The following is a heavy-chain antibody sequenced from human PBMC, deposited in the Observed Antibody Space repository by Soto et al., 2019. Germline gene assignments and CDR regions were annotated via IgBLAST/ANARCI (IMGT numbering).Heavy chain of an antibody. CDR2: IKSKTDGGTT. D-gene: IGHD3-9*01. Sequence: PGGSLRLSCAASGFTFSNAWMSWVRQAPGKGLEWVGRIKSKTDGGTTDYAAPVKGRFTISRDDSKNTLYLQMNSLKTEDTAVYYFTTEYYDILPGYYPVFDYWGQGTLVTVSS. CDR3: TTEYYDILPGYYPVFDY. J-gene: IGHJ4*02. V-gene: IGHV3-15*01. CDR1: GFTFSNAW.